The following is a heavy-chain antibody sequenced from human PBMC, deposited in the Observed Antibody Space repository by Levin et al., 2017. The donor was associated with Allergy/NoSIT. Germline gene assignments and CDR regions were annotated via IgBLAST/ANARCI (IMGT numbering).Heavy chain of an antibody. D-gene: IGHD1-1*01. CDR1: GFTFSSYS. Sequence: GGSLRLSCAASGFTFSSYSMNWVRQAPGKGLEWISYISSSGTTVYYADSVKGRFTISRDNANNSLYLQMNSLRDDDTAVYYCARDSRSGQLLDRAYWGQGTLVTVSS. V-gene: IGHV3-48*02. CDR3: ARDSRSGQLLDRAY. CDR2: ISSSGTTV. J-gene: IGHJ4*02.